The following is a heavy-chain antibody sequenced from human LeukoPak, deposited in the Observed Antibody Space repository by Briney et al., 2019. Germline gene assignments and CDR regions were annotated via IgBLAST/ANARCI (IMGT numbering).Heavy chain of an antibody. D-gene: IGHD3-22*01. Sequence: GSLRLSCAASGFTVSSNYMSWVRQAPGKGLEWVSVIYSGGSTYYADSVKGRFTISRDNSKNTLYLQMNSLRAEDTAVYYCARLTYYYDSSGYSSWGQGTLVTVSS. CDR3: ARLTYYYDSSGYSS. V-gene: IGHV3-53*01. J-gene: IGHJ5*02. CDR1: GFTVSSNY. CDR2: IYSGGST.